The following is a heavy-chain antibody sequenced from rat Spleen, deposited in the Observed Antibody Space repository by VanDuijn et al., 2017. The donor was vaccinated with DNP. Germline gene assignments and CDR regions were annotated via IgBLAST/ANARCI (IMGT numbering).Heavy chain of an antibody. CDR2: IIYDGSRT. D-gene: IGHD3-1*01. J-gene: IGHJ2*01. V-gene: IGHV5S10*01. CDR1: GFTFSDYN. CDR3: ASPWD. Sequence: EVQLVESGGGLVQPGRSLKVSCAASGFTFSDYNMAWVRQAPKKGLEWVATIIYDGSRTYYRDSVKGRFTISRDNAKSTLYLQMDSLRSEDTATYYCASPWDWGQGVMVTVSS.